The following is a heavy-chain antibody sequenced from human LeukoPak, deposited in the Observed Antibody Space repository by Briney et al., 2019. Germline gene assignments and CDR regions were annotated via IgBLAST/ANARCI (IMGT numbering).Heavy chain of an antibody. CDR1: GFTFSSYA. J-gene: IGHJ6*02. CDR3: AREMTIDSPTYGMDV. V-gene: IGHV3-23*01. CDR2: IPGSGGAT. Sequence: GGSLRLSCEASGFTFSSYAIRWVRQAPGTGLEWVSSIPGSGGATYYADSVRGRFSISRDSSKNTVYLQMNSLRDEDTAVYYCAREMTIDSPTYGMDVWGQGTTVTVSS. D-gene: IGHD4/OR15-4a*01.